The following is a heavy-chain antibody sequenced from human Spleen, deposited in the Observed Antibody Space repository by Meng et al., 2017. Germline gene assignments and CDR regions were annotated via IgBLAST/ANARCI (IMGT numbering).Heavy chain of an antibody. CDR1: GGSISSGRFY. Sequence: LRLSCTVSGGSISSGRFYWGWIRQPPGKGLEWIGNIYSSGAAYYNPSLKSRVTISVDPSKNQFSLKLNSVTAADTAVYYCARDLYYDSSGHYDADAFDVWGQGTMVTVSS. V-gene: IGHV4-39*07. CDR3: ARDLYYDSSGHYDADAFDV. CDR2: IYSSGAA. D-gene: IGHD3-22*01. J-gene: IGHJ3*01.